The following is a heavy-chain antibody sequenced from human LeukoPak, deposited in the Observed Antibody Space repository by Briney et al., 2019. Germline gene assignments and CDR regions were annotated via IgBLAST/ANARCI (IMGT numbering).Heavy chain of an antibody. CDR1: GFTFSSYA. CDR3: AKDPYYDFWSGYYGY. D-gene: IGHD3-3*01. Sequence: GGSLRLSCAASGFTFSSYAMSWVRQAPGKGLEWVLGISGSGGSTYYADSVKGRFTISRDNSKNTLYLQMNSLRAEDTAVYYCAKDPYYDFWSGYYGYWGQGTLVTVSS. CDR2: ISGSGGST. V-gene: IGHV3-23*01. J-gene: IGHJ4*02.